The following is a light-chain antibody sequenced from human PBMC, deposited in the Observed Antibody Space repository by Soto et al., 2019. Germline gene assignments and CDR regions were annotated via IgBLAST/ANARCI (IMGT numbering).Light chain of an antibody. J-gene: IGLJ1*01. Sequence: QSALTQPPSVSGSPGQSVTISCAGTSSDVGGYNRVSWYQQPPGTAPKLVISEVSNRPSGVPDRFSGSKSANTASLTISGFQAEDEADYYCSSYTGSSTWVFGTGTKVTVL. CDR2: EVS. V-gene: IGLV2-18*02. CDR3: SSYTGSSTWV. CDR1: SSDVGGYNR.